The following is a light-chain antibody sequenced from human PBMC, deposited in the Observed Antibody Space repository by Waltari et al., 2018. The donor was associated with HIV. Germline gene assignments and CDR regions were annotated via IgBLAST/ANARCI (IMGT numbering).Light chain of an antibody. J-gene: IGLJ1*01. CDR3: QSYDSSLSGSFV. CDR1: SSNLGAGYD. Sequence: QSVLTQPPSVSGAPGQRVTISCTGSSSNLGAGYDVHWFQQLPGTAPKLLIYADDNRPSGVPDRFSGSKSGTSASLAITGLQAEDEADYYCQSYDSSLSGSFVFGTGTKVTVL. V-gene: IGLV1-40*01. CDR2: ADD.